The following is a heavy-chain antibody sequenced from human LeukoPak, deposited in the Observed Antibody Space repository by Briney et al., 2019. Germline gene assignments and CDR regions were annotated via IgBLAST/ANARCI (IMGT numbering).Heavy chain of an antibody. J-gene: IGHJ5*02. D-gene: IGHD2-15*01. Sequence: ASVKVSCKASGGTFSSYAISWVRQAPGQGLEWMGGIIPIFGTANYAQKFQGRVTMTRDTSISTAYMELSRLRSDDTAVYYCARETPPIIVVTPTAKRWFDPWGQGTLVTVSS. CDR3: ARETPPIIVVTPTAKRWFDP. V-gene: IGHV1-69*05. CDR1: GGTFSSYA. CDR2: IIPIFGTA.